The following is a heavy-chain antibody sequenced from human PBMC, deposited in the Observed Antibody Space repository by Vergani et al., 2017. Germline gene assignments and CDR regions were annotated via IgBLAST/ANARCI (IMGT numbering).Heavy chain of an antibody. Sequence: QVQLQESGPGLVKPSQTLSLTCTVSGGSISSGSYYWSWIGRPAGKGLEWIGRIYTSGSTNYNPSLKSRGTISVDTSKNQFSLKLSSVTAAATAVYYCARGGGVFDAWGQGTLVTVSS. D-gene: IGHD4-23*01. V-gene: IGHV4-61*02. J-gene: IGHJ5*01. CDR1: GGSISSGSYY. CDR2: IYTSGST. CDR3: ARGGGVFDA.